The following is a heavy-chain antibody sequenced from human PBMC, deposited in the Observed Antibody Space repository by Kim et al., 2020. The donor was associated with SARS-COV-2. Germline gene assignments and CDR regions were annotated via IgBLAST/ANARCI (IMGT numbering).Heavy chain of an antibody. J-gene: IGHJ6*02. CDR3: ARESQDLHYYYGMDV. V-gene: IGHV4-59*01. Sequence: SETLSLTCTVSGGSISSYYWSWIRQPPGKGLEWIGYIYYSGSTNYNPSLKSRVTISVDTSKNQFSLKLSSVTAADTAVYYCARESQDLHYYYGMDVWGQGTTVTVSS. CDR2: IYYSGST. CDR1: GGSISSYY.